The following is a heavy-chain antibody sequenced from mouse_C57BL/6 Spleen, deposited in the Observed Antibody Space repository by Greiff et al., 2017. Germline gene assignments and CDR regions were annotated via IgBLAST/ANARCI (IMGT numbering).Heavy chain of an antibody. J-gene: IGHJ1*03. Sequence: QVQLQQPGAELVKPGASVKLSCKASGYTFTSYWMHWVKQRPGQGLEWIGMIHPNSGSTNYNKKFKSKATLTVDKSSSTAYMQLSSLTSEDSAVYYCARGSSPYWYFDVWGTGATVTVSS. V-gene: IGHV1-64*01. CDR3: ARGSSPYWYFDV. CDR2: IHPNSGST. CDR1: GYTFTSYW. D-gene: IGHD1-1*01.